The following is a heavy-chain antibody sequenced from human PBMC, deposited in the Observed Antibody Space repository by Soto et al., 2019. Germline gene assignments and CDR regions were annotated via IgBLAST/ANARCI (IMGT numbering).Heavy chain of an antibody. D-gene: IGHD6-19*01. V-gene: IGHV4-59*01. CDR3: ARDWGTGYSSGWTVDYYYGMDV. CDR1: GGSISSYY. Sequence: PSETLSLTCTVSGGSISSYYWSWIRQPPGKGLEWIGYIYYSGSTNYNPSLKSRVTISVDTSKNQFSLKLSSVTAADTAVYYCARDWGTGYSSGWTVDYYYGMDVWGQGTTVTVSS. J-gene: IGHJ6*02. CDR2: IYYSGST.